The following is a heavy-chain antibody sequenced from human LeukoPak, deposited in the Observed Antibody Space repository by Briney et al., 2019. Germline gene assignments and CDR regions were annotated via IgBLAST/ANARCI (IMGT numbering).Heavy chain of an antibody. CDR2: IYYSGIT. CDR3: AREGMGDGYNFLADL. CDR1: GGSISSNGYY. Sequence: SETLSLTCTVSGGSISSNGYYWGWIRQSPGEGLEWIGNIYYSGITYYNASLKSRVTISVDTSKNQFSLKVRSVTAADTAVYYCAREGMGDGYNFLADLWGQGTLVTVSS. D-gene: IGHD5-24*01. V-gene: IGHV4-39*02. J-gene: IGHJ4*02.